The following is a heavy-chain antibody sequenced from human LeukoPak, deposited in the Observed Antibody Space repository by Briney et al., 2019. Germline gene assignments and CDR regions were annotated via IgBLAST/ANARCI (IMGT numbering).Heavy chain of an antibody. CDR2: IYPGDSDT. D-gene: IGHD2-2*01. J-gene: IGHJ4*02. CDR3: ARRRSVPAAPDY. CDR1: GYSFTSYW. Sequence: GEPLQISCQGSGYSFTSYWIGWVRQLPGKGLEWMGIIYPGDSDTRYSPSFQSQVTISADKSFSTAYLQWSSLKASDTAMYYCARRRSVPAAPDYWGQGTLVTVSS. V-gene: IGHV5-51*01.